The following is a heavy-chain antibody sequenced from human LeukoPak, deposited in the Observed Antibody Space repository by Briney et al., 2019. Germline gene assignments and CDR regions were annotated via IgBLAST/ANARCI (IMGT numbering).Heavy chain of an antibody. J-gene: IGHJ1*01. Sequence: GGSLRLSCAASGFTFSSYDMSWVRQAPGKGLEWVSAISGSGGSTYYADSVKGRFTISRDNSKNTLYLQTNSLRAEDTAVYYCAKDSKAVAGTRYFQHWGQGTLVTVSS. V-gene: IGHV3-23*01. CDR3: AKDSKAVAGTRYFQH. D-gene: IGHD6-19*01. CDR1: GFTFSSYD. CDR2: ISGSGGST.